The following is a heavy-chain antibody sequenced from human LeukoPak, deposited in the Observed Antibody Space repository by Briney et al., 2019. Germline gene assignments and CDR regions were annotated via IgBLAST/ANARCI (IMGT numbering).Heavy chain of an antibody. CDR2: INHSGST. D-gene: IGHD3-9*01. CDR3: ARWYYDILTGPGGMDY. J-gene: IGHJ4*02. Sequence: PSETLSPTCAVYGGSFSGYYWSWIRQPPGKGLEWIGEINHSGSTNYNPSLKSRVTISVDTSKNQFSLKLSSVTAADTAVYYCARWYYDILTGPGGMDYWGQGALVTVSS. V-gene: IGHV4-34*01. CDR1: GGSFSGYY.